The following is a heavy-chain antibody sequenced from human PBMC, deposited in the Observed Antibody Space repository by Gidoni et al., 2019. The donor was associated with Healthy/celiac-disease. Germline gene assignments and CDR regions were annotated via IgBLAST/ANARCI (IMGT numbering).Heavy chain of an antibody. Sequence: QVQLVESGGGGVQPGRSLRLSCAASGFTFSSYGMHWVRQAPGKGLEWVAVISYDGSNKYYADSVKGRFNISRDNSKNTLYLQMNSLRAEDTAVYYCAKDRYSSGWTLRDYWGQGTLVTVSS. D-gene: IGHD6-19*01. CDR3: AKDRYSSGWTLRDY. CDR1: GFTFSSYG. J-gene: IGHJ4*02. V-gene: IGHV3-30*18. CDR2: ISYDGSNK.